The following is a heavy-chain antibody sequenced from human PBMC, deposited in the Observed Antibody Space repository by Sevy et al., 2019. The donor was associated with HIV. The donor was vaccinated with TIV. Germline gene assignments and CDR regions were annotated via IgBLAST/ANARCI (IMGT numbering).Heavy chain of an antibody. CDR2: IYYSGST. Sequence: SETLSLTCTVSGGSISSGDYYCSWIRQPPGKGLEWIGYIYYSGSTYYNPSLKSRVTISVDTSKNQFSLKLSSVTAADTAAYDCARFLYGSGSDATRLYGMDVWGQGTPVAVSS. CDR3: ARFLYGSGSDATRLYGMDV. CDR1: GGSISSGDYY. J-gene: IGHJ6*02. D-gene: IGHD3-10*01. V-gene: IGHV4-30-4*01.